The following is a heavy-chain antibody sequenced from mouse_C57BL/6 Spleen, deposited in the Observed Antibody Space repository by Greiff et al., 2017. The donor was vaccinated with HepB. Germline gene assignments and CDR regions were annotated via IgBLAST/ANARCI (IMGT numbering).Heavy chain of an antibody. V-gene: IGHV5-17*01. CDR2: ISSGSSTI. J-gene: IGHJ3*01. D-gene: IGHD1-1*01. Sequence: DVHLVESGGGLVKPGGSLKLSCAASGFTFSDYGMHWVRQAPEKGLEWVAYISSGSSTIYYADTVKGRFTISRDNAKNTLFLQMTSLRSEDTAMYYCARDYYYGSSPGVAYWGQGTLVTVSA. CDR1: GFTFSDYG. CDR3: ARDYYYGSSPGVAY.